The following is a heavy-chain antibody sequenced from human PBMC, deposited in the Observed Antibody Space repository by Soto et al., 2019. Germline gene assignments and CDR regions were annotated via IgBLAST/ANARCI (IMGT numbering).Heavy chain of an antibody. CDR2: IYYSGTT. Sequence: SETLSLTCTVSVVSISTSNYYCGWFRQPPGKGLDWIGNIYYSGTTYYNPSLKSRVTISVDTSKNQFSLKLNSVTAADTAVYYCATLVVPPSPHTDFHFWRPATLVTVSS. CDR1: VVSISTSNYY. D-gene: IGHD2-21*02. J-gene: IGHJ4*02. CDR3: ATLVVPPSPHTDFHF. V-gene: IGHV4-39*01.